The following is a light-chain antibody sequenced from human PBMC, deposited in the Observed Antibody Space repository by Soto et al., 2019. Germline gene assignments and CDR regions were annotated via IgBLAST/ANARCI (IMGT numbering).Light chain of an antibody. J-gene: IGKJ1*01. CDR1: KRVSSSY. CDR2: GAS. V-gene: IGKV3-20*01. CDR3: QHYNSYSEA. Sequence: EIVFTQSPSTLSLSPGERATLSCRARKRVSSSYLAWYQQKPGKVPRLLIYGASSRATGIPDRFSGSGSGAEFTLTISSLQPDDFATYYCQHYNSYSEAFGQGTKVDIK.